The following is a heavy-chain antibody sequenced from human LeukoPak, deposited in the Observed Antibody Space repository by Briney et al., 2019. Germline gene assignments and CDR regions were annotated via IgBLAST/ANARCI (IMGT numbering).Heavy chain of an antibody. CDR3: AHSRWFYGSGSSHLDY. J-gene: IGHJ4*02. CDR1: GFSLNTSGVG. CDR2: IYWDDDK. Sequence: SGPTLVKPTQTLTLTCTFSGFSLNTSGVGVGWIRQPPEKALEWLALIYWDDDKRYSPSLKSRLTITKDTSKNQVVLTMTNMDPVDTATYYCAHSRWFYGSGSSHLDYWGQGTLVTVSS. D-gene: IGHD3-10*01. V-gene: IGHV2-5*02.